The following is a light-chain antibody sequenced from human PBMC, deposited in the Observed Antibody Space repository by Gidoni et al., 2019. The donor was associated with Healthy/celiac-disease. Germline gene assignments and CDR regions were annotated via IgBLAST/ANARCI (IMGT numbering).Light chain of an antibody. J-gene: IGKJ2*01. CDR2: AAS. CDR1: QGIRND. CDR3: LQDYNCPPT. V-gene: IGKV1-6*01. Sequence: AIQMTQSPSSLSASAGDRVTITCRASQGIRNDLGWYQQKPGKAPKLLIYAASSIQSGVPSRFSGSGSGTDFTLTISSLQPEDFATYYCLQDYNCPPTFGQGTQLEIK.